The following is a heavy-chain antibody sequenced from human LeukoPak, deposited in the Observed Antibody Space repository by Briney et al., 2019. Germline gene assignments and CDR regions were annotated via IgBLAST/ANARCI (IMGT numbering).Heavy chain of an antibody. CDR3: AREFREYCSGSSCYWQDYFDY. V-gene: IGHV3-21*01. D-gene: IGHD2-15*01. Sequence: KTGGSLRLSCAASGFTFSSYSMDWVRQAPGKGLEWVSSISSSSSYIYYADSVKGRFTISRDNAKNSLYLQMNSLRAEDTAVYYCAREFREYCSGSSCYWQDYFDYWGQGTLVTVSS. J-gene: IGHJ4*02. CDR2: ISSSSSYI. CDR1: GFTFSSYS.